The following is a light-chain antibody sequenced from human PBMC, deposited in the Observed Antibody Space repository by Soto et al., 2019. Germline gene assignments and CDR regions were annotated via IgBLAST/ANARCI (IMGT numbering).Light chain of an antibody. Sequence: EKVMTQSPVTLSMSPGERATLSCRASQSISTNLAWYHQKPGQAPRLLIYRASTRAAGVPARFSGSGSGTEFTLTISSLQPEDFAIYYCQQYFTSPWTFGQGTKVEI. CDR3: QQYFTSPWT. J-gene: IGKJ1*01. CDR1: QSISTN. CDR2: RAS. V-gene: IGKV3-15*01.